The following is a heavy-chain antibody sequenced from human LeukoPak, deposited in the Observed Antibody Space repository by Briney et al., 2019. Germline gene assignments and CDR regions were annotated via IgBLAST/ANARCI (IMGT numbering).Heavy chain of an antibody. V-gene: IGHV4-61*02. CDR3: ARSAYDFWSERDLYDYSYYMDV. J-gene: IGHJ6*03. CDR1: GGSISSGSYY. CDR2: IYATGST. Sequence: PSQTLSLTCTVSGGSISSGSYYWSWIRQPAGKGLEWIGRIYATGSTNYNSSLKSRVSISVDTSKNQFSLRLTSVTAADTAVYYCARSAYDFWSERDLYDYSYYMDVWGEGTTVTVSS. D-gene: IGHD3-3*01.